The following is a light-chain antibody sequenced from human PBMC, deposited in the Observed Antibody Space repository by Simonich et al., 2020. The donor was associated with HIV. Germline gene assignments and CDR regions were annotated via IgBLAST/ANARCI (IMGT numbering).Light chain of an antibody. Sequence: EIVLTHSPATLSVSPGARATLSCRASQGVSRDLAWYQQKPGQAPRLLIYGASTRATGIPARFSGSGSGTEFTLTISSLQPDDFATYFCQQYNSYTWTFGQGTKVEIK. V-gene: IGKV3-15*01. CDR2: GAS. J-gene: IGKJ1*01. CDR1: QGVSRD. CDR3: QQYNSYTWT.